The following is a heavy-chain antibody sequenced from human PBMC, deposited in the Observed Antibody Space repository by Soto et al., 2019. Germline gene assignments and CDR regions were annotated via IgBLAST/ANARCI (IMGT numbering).Heavy chain of an antibody. Sequence: EVQLLESGGGLVQPGGSLRLSCAASGFTFSTYAMSWVRQAPGKGLEWVSEISGSGGSTYYVHSVKGRFTISRDNSKNTLYLQRKSLSAEDTAVYYCAKGWSDYNDYWGQGMLVTVSP. V-gene: IGHV3-23*01. CDR3: AKGWSDYNDY. CDR2: ISGSGGST. J-gene: IGHJ4*02. D-gene: IGHD3-3*01. CDR1: GFTFSTYA.